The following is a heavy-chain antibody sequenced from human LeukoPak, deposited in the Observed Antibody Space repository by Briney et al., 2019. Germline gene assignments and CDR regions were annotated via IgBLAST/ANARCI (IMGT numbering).Heavy chain of an antibody. D-gene: IGHD6-13*01. J-gene: IGHJ4*02. CDR2: IWYDGSNK. CDR1: GFTFSSYT. Sequence: GGSLRLSCAASGFTFSSYTMHWVRQAPGKGLEWVAVIWYDGSNKYYADSVKGWFTISRDSSKNTLYLEMNSLRAGDTAVYYCAKVLSSSWQIDYWGQGTLVTVSS. V-gene: IGHV3-33*06. CDR3: AKVLSSSWQIDY.